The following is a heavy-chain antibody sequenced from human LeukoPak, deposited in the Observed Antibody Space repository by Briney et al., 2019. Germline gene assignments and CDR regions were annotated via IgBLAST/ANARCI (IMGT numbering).Heavy chain of an antibody. CDR3: ARGGSSGWNPIYGMDV. CDR1: GFPFSSFD. J-gene: IGHJ6*02. D-gene: IGHD6-19*01. Sequence: GGSLGLFCAAFGFPFSSFDMHWVRQATGKGLEWVSAIGSAGDTYYPGSVKGRFTISRENAKNSLYLQMNSLRAGDTAVYYCARGGSSGWNPIYGMDVWGQGTTVTVSS. V-gene: IGHV3-13*04. CDR2: IGSAGDT.